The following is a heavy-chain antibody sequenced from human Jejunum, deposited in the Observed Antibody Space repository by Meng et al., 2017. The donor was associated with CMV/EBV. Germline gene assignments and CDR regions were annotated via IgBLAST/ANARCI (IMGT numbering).Heavy chain of an antibody. D-gene: IGHD1-26*01. CDR2: IYRGDDK. CDR1: GFSPSTMGGG. V-gene: IGHV2-5*02. J-gene: IGHJ4*02. Sequence: PSNESVPTATTPQQPLTLTCCFSGFSPSTMGGGGGWIRHPPGKALEWLALIYRGDDKRYSPSLNSRLTIAKDTSKNEVVLTLTNMGPIDTGTYYCAHFVGGYYPSRPDYWGQGTLVTVSS. CDR3: AHFVGGYYPSRPDY.